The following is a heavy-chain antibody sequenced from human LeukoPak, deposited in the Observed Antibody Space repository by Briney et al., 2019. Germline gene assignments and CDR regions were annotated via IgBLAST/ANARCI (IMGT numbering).Heavy chain of an antibody. J-gene: IGHJ5*02. D-gene: IGHD3-16*01. CDR2: IYTSENI. Sequence: SETLSLTCTVSGGSISSSHYYWSWIRQPAGQGLEWIGRIYTSENINYNPSLKSRVIISVDTSKNQVSLKLSSVTAADTAVYYCARGGYNWFDPWGQGTLVTVSS. CDR3: ARGGYNWFDP. V-gene: IGHV4-61*02. CDR1: GGSISSSHYY.